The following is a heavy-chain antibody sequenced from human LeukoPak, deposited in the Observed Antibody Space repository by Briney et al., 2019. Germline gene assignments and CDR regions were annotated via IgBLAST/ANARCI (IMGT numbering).Heavy chain of an antibody. J-gene: IGHJ4*02. CDR1: GFTVSSNY. CDR2: IYSGGST. CDR3: ARHAGANWDPFDY. V-gene: IGHV3-53*01. D-gene: IGHD7-27*01. Sequence: PGGSLRLSCAASGFTVSSNYMSWVRQAPGKGLEWVSVIYSGGSTYYADSVKGRFTISRDNSKNTLYLQVNSLRAEDTAVYYCARHAGANWDPFDYWGQGTLVTVSS.